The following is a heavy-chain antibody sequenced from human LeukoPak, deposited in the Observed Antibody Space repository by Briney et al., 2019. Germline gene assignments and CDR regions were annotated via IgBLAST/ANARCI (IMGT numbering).Heavy chain of an antibody. J-gene: IGHJ4*02. D-gene: IGHD3-10*01. CDR2: INAGNGNT. V-gene: IGHV1-3*03. Sequence: ASVKVSCKASGYTFTSYAMHWVRQAPGQRLEWMGWINAGNGNTKYSQEFQGRVTITRDTSASTAYMELSSLRSEDMAVYYCARGYYGSGSYFDYWGQGTLVTVSS. CDR1: GYTFTSYA. CDR3: ARGYYGSGSYFDY.